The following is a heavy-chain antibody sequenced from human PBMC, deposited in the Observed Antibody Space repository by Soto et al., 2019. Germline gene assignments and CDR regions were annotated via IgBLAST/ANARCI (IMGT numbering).Heavy chain of an antibody. CDR1: GFSFSSYS. J-gene: IGHJ3*02. Sequence: WGSLRLSCAASGFSFSSYSMNWVRQAPGKGLEWISYLSSSKTYIWYADSVKGRFTISRDNAKNSLSLQMNSLRDEDTAVYYCVRDSGWAFDIWGLGTMVNVSS. V-gene: IGHV3-48*02. D-gene: IGHD6-19*01. CDR3: VRDSGWAFDI. CDR2: LSSSKTYI.